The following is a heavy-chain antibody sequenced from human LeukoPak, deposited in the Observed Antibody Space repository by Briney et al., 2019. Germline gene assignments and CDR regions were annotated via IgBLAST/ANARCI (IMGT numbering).Heavy chain of an antibody. CDR1: GYTFTSYG. CDR3: ARDQGPYYDILTGYGIGFDP. J-gene: IGHJ5*02. D-gene: IGHD3-9*01. CDR2: ISAYNGNT. V-gene: IGHV1-18*04. Sequence: ASVKVSFKASGYTFTSYGISWVRQAPGQGREWMGWISAYNGNTNYAQKLQGRVTMTTDTSTSTAYMELRSLRSDDTAVYYCARDQGPYYDILTGYGIGFDPWGQGTLVTVSS.